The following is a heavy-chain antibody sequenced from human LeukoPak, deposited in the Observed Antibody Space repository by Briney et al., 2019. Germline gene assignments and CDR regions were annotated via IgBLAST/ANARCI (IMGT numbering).Heavy chain of an antibody. CDR3: ARGGVGASFDY. Sequence: GASVKVSCEASGGTFSSYAISWVRQAPGQGLEWMGGIIPIFGTANYAQKFQGRVTITADESTSTAYMELSSLRSEDTAVYYCARGGVGASFDYWGQGTLVTVSS. D-gene: IGHD1-26*01. CDR2: IIPIFGTA. CDR1: GGTFSSYA. V-gene: IGHV1-69*13. J-gene: IGHJ4*02.